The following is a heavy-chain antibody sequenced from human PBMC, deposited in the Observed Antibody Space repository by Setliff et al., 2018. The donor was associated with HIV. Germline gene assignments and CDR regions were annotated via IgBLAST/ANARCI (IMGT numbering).Heavy chain of an antibody. J-gene: IGHJ6*02. CDR1: GGSISSSSYY. CDR2: IYTTGST. Sequence: SETLSLTCTVSGGSISSSSYYWTWSRQPAGKGLEWIGRIYTTGSTNSNPSLKRRVTISVDTSKNQFSLKLSSVTAADTAVYYCARQDQYDDSGYYVGFYGMDVWGQGTTVTVSS. CDR3: ARQDQYDDSGYYVGFYGMDV. V-gene: IGHV4-61*02. D-gene: IGHD3-22*01.